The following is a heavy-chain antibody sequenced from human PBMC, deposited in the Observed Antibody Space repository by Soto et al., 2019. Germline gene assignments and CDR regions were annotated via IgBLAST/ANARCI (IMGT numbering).Heavy chain of an antibody. CDR1: GFTFSSYA. Sequence: GGSRRLSCAASGFTFSSYAMSWVRQAPGKGLEWVSAISGSGGSTYYADSVKGRFTISRDNSKNTLYLQMNSLRAEDTAVYYCAKCTPHVLRFLEWTTPHYYYYGMDVWGQGTTVTVSS. D-gene: IGHD3-3*01. CDR2: ISGSGGST. V-gene: IGHV3-23*01. J-gene: IGHJ6*02. CDR3: AKCTPHVLRFLEWTTPHYYYYGMDV.